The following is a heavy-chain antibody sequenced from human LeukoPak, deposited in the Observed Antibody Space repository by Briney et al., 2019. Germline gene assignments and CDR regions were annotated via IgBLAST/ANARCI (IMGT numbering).Heavy chain of an antibody. CDR1: GVTLSNYA. D-gene: IGHD3-10*01. V-gene: IGHV3-23*01. CDR3: AKDGSAFDI. Sequence: GGSLRLSCVASGVTLSNYAMSWARQAPGKGLEWVSGISSSGSGGNTYYADSVKGRFTISRDSSRNTLFLHMNTLRAEDTAIYYCAKDGSAFDIWGQGTMVTVSS. CDR2: ISSSGSGGNT. J-gene: IGHJ3*02.